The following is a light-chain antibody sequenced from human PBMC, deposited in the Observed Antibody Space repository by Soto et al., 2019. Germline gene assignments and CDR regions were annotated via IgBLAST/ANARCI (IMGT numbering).Light chain of an antibody. J-gene: IGKJ2*01. CDR2: GAS. CDR1: QSVSSSY. CDR3: QQYGRSPRYT. Sequence: EIVLTQSPGTLSLSPGERATLSCRASQSVSSSYLAWYQQKPGQAPRLLIYGASSRATGIPDRFSGSGVVTDFTLTISRLEPEDFAVYYCQQYGRSPRYTFGQGTKREIK. V-gene: IGKV3-20*01.